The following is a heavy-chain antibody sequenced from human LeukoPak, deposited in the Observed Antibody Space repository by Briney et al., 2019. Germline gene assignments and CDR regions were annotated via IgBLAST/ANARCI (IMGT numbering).Heavy chain of an antibody. CDR2: IRYDGSNK. V-gene: IGHV3-30*02. D-gene: IGHD6-6*01. CDR3: ARDRRVAGRSDGFDI. CDR1: GFTFSSYG. Sequence: GGSLRLSCAASGFTFSSYGMHWVRQAPGKGLEWVAFIRYDGSNKYYADSVKGRFTISRDNSKNTLYLQMNSLRAEDTAVYYCARDRRVAGRSDGFDIWGQGTMVTVSS. J-gene: IGHJ3*02.